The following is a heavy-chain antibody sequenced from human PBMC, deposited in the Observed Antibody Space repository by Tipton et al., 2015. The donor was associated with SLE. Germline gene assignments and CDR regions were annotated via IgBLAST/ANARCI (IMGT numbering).Heavy chain of an antibody. D-gene: IGHD3-22*01. V-gene: IGHV4-39*07. CDR1: GASITNSRYY. CDR3: ARRSDYYDRSGYKRYLDL. J-gene: IGHJ2*01. CDR2: VYYGGDN. Sequence: TLSLTCAVSGASITNSRYYWDWIRQPPGKGPEWIGTVYYGGDNYYNPSLKSRLTMSLDTSKNQFSLKLSSVIAADTAVYFCARRSDYYDRSGYKRYLDLWGRGTLVTVSS.